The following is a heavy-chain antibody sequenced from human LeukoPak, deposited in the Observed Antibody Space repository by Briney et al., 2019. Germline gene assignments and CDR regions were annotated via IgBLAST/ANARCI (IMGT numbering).Heavy chain of an antibody. Sequence: EGSLRLSCAASGFTFSSYAMSWVRQAPGKGLEWVSAISGSGVSTYYADSVKGRFTISRDNSKNTLYLQMNSLRAEDTAVYYCAKAVAGTRGDYWGQGNLVTVSS. CDR2: ISGSGVST. D-gene: IGHD6-19*01. V-gene: IGHV3-23*01. CDR3: AKAVAGTRGDY. J-gene: IGHJ4*02. CDR1: GFTFSSYA.